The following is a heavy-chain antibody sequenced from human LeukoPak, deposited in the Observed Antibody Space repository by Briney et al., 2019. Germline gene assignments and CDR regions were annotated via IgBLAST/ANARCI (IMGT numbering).Heavy chain of an antibody. CDR1: GGSISGFD. CDR3: ARLYAGAYTRLDP. CDR2: VFYSGGT. J-gene: IGHJ5*02. D-gene: IGHD3-16*01. V-gene: IGHV4-59*08. Sequence: PSETLSLTCTVSGGSISGFDWSWLRQPPGKGLEYIGDVFYSGGTNYNSSLKSRLTISVDTSRNQFSLKLTSVTAADTAVYYCARLYAGAYTRLDPWGQGTLVAVSS.